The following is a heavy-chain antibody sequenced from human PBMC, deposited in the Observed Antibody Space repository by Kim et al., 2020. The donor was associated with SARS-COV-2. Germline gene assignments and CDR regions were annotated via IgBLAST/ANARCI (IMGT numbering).Heavy chain of an antibody. CDR3: ARSKEELLWFGELVDAFDI. CDR2: ISAYNGNT. D-gene: IGHD3-10*01. V-gene: IGHV1-18*01. Sequence: ASVKVSCKASGYTFTSYGISWVRQAPGQGLEWMGWISAYNGNTNYAQKLQGRVTMTTDTSTSTAYMELRSLRSDDTAVYYCARSKEELLWFGELVDAFDIWGQGTMVTVSS. CDR1: GYTFTSYG. J-gene: IGHJ3*02.